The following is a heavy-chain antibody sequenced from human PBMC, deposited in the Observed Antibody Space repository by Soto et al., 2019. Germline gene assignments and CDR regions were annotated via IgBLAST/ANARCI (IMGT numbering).Heavy chain of an antibody. CDR2: IIPVSGTS. V-gene: IGHV1-69*06. CDR3: AREDLVINSQPNWFDP. D-gene: IGHD3-9*01. J-gene: IGHJ5*02. CDR1: GGSLSNYA. Sequence: SVKVSCKASGGSLSNYAISWVRQAPGQGLEWMGGIIPVSGTSGTSNYAQKFQGRVTITADKSASTAYMELSSLRSEDTAVYYCAREDLVINSQPNWFDPWRQGTLVTVSS.